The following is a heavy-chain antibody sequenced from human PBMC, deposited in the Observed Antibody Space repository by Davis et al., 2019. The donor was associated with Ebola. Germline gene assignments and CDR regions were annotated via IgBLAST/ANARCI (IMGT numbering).Heavy chain of an antibody. CDR2: IYYSGST. Sequence: MPSETLSLTCTVSGGSISSYYWSWIRQPPGKGLEWIGYIYYSGSTNYNPSLKSRVTISVDTSKNQFSLKLSSVTAADTAVYYCASLRGDVWFRASQWFDPWGQGTLVTVSS. J-gene: IGHJ5*02. V-gene: IGHV4-59*08. D-gene: IGHD3-10*01. CDR3: ASLRGDVWFRASQWFDP. CDR1: GGSISSYY.